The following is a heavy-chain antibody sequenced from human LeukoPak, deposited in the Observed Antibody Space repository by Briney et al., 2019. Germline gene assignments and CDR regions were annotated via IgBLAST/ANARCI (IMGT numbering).Heavy chain of an antibody. D-gene: IGHD3-22*01. V-gene: IGHV3-23*01. CDR1: GFTFSSYA. CDR2: ISDSDGST. Sequence: PGGSLRLSCAASGFTFSSYAMSWVRQAPGKGLEWVSSISDSDGSTYYADSVKGRFTISRDNSKNTLYLQMNSLRAEDTAVYYCAKGHYYDRGFDYWGQGTLVTVSS. CDR3: AKGHYYDRGFDY. J-gene: IGHJ4*02.